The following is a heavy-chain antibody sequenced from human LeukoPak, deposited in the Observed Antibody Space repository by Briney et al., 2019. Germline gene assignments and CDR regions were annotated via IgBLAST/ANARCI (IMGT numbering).Heavy chain of an antibody. J-gene: IGHJ6*02. V-gene: IGHV4-4*07. CDR2: IYTSGST. D-gene: IGHD1-26*01. Sequence: PSETLSLTCTVPGGSISSYYRSWIRQPAGKGLEWIGRIYTSGSTNYNPSLKSGVTMSVDRSKNQFSLKLSSVTAADTAVYYCARAEYSGSYYYYYGMDVWGQGTTVTVSS. CDR1: GGSISSYY. CDR3: ARAEYSGSYYYYYGMDV.